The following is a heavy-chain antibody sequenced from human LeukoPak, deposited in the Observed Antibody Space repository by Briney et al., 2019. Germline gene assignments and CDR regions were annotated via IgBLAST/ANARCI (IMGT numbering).Heavy chain of an antibody. J-gene: IGHJ4*02. D-gene: IGHD3-16*01. Sequence: GGSLRLSCAASGFTVSGTHMSWVRQAPGKGLEWVSAMYTGGTTYYADSVMGRFTVSRDNSRNTVFLRMNSLRVDDTAVYYCAKDEATSGGGLASWGQGTLVTVSS. V-gene: IGHV3-53*01. CDR3: AKDEATSGGGLAS. CDR2: MYTGGTT. CDR1: GFTVSGTH.